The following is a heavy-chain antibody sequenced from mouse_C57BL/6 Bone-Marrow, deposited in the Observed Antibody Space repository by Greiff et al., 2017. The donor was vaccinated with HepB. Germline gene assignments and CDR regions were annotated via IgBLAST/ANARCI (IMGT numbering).Heavy chain of an antibody. CDR1: GYTFTSYW. D-gene: IGHD1-1*01. J-gene: IGHJ2*01. V-gene: IGHV1-64*01. CDR2: IHPNSGST. CDR3: ARKGTTVVFDY. Sequence: VQLQQPGAELVKPGASVKLSRKASGYTFTSYWMHWVKQRPGQGLEWIGMIHPNSGSTNYNEKFKSKATLTVDKSSSTAYMQLSSLTSEDSAVYFCARKGTTVVFDYWGQGTTLTVSS.